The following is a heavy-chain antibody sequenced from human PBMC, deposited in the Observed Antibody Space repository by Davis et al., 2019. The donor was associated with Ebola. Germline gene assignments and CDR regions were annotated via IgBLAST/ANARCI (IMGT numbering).Heavy chain of an antibody. CDR2: IYYSGST. D-gene: IGHD3-16*02. CDR1: GGSVSSGSYY. V-gene: IGHV4-61*01. Sequence: MPGGSLRLSCTVSGGSVSSGSYYWSWIRQPPGKGLEWIGYIYYSGSTNYNPSLKIRVTISVDTSKNQFSLKLSSVTAADTAVYYCARASYYDYIWGSYRPYYFDYWGQGTLVTVSS. J-gene: IGHJ4*02. CDR3: ARASYYDYIWGSYRPYYFDY.